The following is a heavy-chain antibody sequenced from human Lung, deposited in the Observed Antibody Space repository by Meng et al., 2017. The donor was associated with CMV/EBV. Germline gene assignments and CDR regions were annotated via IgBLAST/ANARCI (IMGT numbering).Heavy chain of an antibody. D-gene: IGHD2-8*01. J-gene: IGHJ5*02. Sequence: SXTLSLXCAVYGGSFSDYYWSWFRQPPGEALEWIGEVDHRGSTNYNPSLRSRATISIDTSKLQFSLRLASVTAADSAVYFCARRESLVMVPANLRWFDPWXKGTRVTVSS. CDR3: ARRESLVMVPANLRWFDP. CDR2: VDHRGST. CDR1: GGSFSDYY. V-gene: IGHV4-34*01.